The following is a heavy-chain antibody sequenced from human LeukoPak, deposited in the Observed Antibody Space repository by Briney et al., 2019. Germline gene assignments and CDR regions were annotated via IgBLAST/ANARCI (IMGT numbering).Heavy chain of an antibody. J-gene: IGHJ4*02. D-gene: IGHD4-11*01. CDR2: IYYSGST. Sequence: SETLSLTCPVSGGSISSYYWSWIRQPPGKGLEWIGYIYYSGSTNYNPSLKSRVTISVDTSKNQFSLKLSSVTAADTAVYYCARALQSWFDYWGQGTLVTVSS. CDR3: ARALQSWFDY. CDR1: GGSISSYY. V-gene: IGHV4-59*01.